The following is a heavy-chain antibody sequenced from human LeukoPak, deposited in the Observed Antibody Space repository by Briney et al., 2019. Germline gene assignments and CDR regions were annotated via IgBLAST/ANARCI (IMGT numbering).Heavy chain of an antibody. J-gene: IGHJ4*02. CDR1: GYTLTELS. CDR2: FDPEDGET. D-gene: IGHD2-15*01. V-gene: IGHV1-24*01. CDR3: SRDSGYCSGGSCWYFDF. Sequence: ASVKVSCKVSGYTLTELSMHWVRQAPGKGLEWMGGFDPEDGETIYAQKFQGRVTMTRDTSISTAYMELSRLRSDDTAVYYCSRDSGYCSGGSCWYFDFWGQGTLVTVSA.